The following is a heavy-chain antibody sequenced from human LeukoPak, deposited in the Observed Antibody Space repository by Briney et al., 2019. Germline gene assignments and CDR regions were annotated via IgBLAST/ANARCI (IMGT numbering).Heavy chain of an antibody. CDR1: GFPFSSYW. CDR3: ARDSCSGGSCYSEYLDY. Sequence: GGSLRLSCVASGFPFSSYWMTWVRQAPGKGLEWVSTISGSGGSTYYADSVKGRFTISRDNAKNSLYLQMNSLRAEDTAVYYCARDSCSGGSCYSEYLDYWGQGTLVTVSS. D-gene: IGHD2-15*01. J-gene: IGHJ4*02. CDR2: ISGSGGST. V-gene: IGHV3-21*01.